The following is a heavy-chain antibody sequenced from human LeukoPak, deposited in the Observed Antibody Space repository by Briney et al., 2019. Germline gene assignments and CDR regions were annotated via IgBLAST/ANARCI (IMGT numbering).Heavy chain of an antibody. D-gene: IGHD2-15*01. CDR1: GGSFSGCY. V-gene: IGHV4-34*01. J-gene: IGHJ4*02. CDR2: INHSGST. Sequence: PSETLSLTCAVYGGSFSGCYWSWIRQPPGKGLEWIGEINHSGSTNYNPSLKSRVTISVDTSKNQFSLKLSSVTAADTAVYYCARGRIPQYWGQGTLVTVSS. CDR3: ARGRIPQY.